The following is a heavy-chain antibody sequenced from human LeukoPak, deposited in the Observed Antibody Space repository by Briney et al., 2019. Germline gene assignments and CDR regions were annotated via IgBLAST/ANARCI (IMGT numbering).Heavy chain of an antibody. Sequence: PGGSLRLSCAASGFTFSSYAMSWVRQAPGKGLEWVSSISGSGGSTYYADSVKGRFTISRDNSKNTLYLQMNSLRAADTAVYYCAKDLDGDYGHYYYGMDVWGQGTTVTVSS. J-gene: IGHJ6*02. V-gene: IGHV3-23*01. CDR1: GFTFSSYA. CDR3: AKDLDGDYGHYYYGMDV. D-gene: IGHD4-17*01. CDR2: ISGSGGST.